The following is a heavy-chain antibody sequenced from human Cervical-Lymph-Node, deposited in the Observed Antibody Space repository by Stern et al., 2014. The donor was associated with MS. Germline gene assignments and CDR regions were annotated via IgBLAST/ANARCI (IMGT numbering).Heavy chain of an antibody. Sequence: QVQLVESGPGLVKPSQTLSLTCAVSGGSISSAEYYWSWIRQSPGKGLEWLGYIHNSGTTYYNKFLKSRVTISVDTSKNQFSLKLRSVTAADTAVYYCSRDADGYSLVFGYWGRGTLVTVSS. CDR3: SRDADGYSLVFGY. CDR2: IHNSGTT. J-gene: IGHJ4*02. D-gene: IGHD5-24*01. CDR1: GGSISSAEYY. V-gene: IGHV4-30-4*01.